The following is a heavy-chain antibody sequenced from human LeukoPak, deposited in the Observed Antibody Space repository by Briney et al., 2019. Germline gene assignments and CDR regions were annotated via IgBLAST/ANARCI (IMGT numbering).Heavy chain of an antibody. Sequence: GESLKISCKGSGYSFTSYWIGWVRPMPGKGLEWMGIIYPGDSDTRYSPSFQGQVTISADKSISTAYLQWSSLKASDTAMYYCARRFCTNGVCYDYWGQGTLVTVSS. V-gene: IGHV5-51*01. CDR1: GYSFTSYW. CDR2: IYPGDSDT. J-gene: IGHJ4*02. CDR3: ARRFCTNGVCYDY. D-gene: IGHD2-8*01.